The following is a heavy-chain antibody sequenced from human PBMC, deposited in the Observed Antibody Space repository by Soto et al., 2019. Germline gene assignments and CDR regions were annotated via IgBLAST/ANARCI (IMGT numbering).Heavy chain of an antibody. CDR3: TGRKMTTSASFDY. CDR2: IKSKPNNYAT. Sequence: EVQLVESGGGLVQPEGSLKLSCSASGFIFSDSAIHWVRQAPGKGLEWVGRIKSKPNNYATAYAASVKGRFTISRDDSKDTAFLQMNSLKTEDTAVYYCTGRKMTTSASFDYWGQGTLVTVSS. D-gene: IGHD4-4*01. CDR1: GFIFSDSA. V-gene: IGHV3-73*01. J-gene: IGHJ4*02.